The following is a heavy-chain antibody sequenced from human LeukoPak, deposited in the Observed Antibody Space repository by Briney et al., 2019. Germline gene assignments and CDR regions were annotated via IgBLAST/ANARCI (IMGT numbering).Heavy chain of an antibody. CDR2: INPTGSGK. V-gene: IGHV3-7*01. CDR3: GRGDPDY. CDR1: GSTFSRYW. Sequence: TGGSLRLSCAVSGSTFSRYWMKWVRQAAGKGLEWVANINPTGSGKYYVDSVKGRFTISRNNAKNSLYLEMNSLRVEDTDVYYFGRGDPDYWGQGALVTVSS. J-gene: IGHJ4*02.